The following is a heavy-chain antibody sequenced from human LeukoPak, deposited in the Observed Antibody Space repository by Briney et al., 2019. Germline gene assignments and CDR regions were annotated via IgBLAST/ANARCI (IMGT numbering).Heavy chain of an antibody. V-gene: IGHV3-11*04. D-gene: IGHD1-26*01. CDR1: GFIFSDYY. J-gene: IGHJ4*02. Sequence: GGSLRLSCAASGFIFSDYYMTWIRQAPGKGLEWVSYISNSGTTIYYADSVKGRFTISRDNAKNSLYLQMNSLRAEDTAVYYCARDQWWELPHFDYWGQGTLVTVSS. CDR3: ARDQWWELPHFDY. CDR2: ISNSGTTI.